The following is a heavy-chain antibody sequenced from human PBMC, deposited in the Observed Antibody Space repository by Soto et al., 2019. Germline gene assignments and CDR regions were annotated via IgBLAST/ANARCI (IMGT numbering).Heavy chain of an antibody. J-gene: IGHJ4*02. V-gene: IGHV4-31*03. Sequence: SETLSLTCTVSGGSISSGGYYWSWIRQHPGKGLEGIGYIYYSGSTYYNPSLKSRVTITGKTSKNQFSLKQSSVTDADTAVYYCAGVENWGSERIFDYWGQGTLVTVSS. CDR3: AGVENWGSERIFDY. CDR2: IYYSGST. D-gene: IGHD7-27*01. CDR1: GGSISSGGYY.